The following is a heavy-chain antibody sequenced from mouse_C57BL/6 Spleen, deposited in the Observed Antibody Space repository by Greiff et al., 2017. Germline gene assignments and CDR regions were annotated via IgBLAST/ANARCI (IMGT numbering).Heavy chain of an antibody. V-gene: IGHV1-69*01. CDR3: ARGKTLDY. J-gene: IGHJ2*01. CDR1: GYTFTSYW. CDR2: IDPSDSYT. Sequence: QVQLQQPGAELVMPGASVKLSCKASGYTFTSYWMHWVKQRPGQGLEWIGEIDPSDSYTNYNQQFKGKSTLTVDKSTSTAYMQRSSLTSEDSAVYYCARGKTLDYWGQGTTLTVSS.